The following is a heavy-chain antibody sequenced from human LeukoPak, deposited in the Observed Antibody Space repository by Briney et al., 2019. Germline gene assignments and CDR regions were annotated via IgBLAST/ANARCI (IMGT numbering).Heavy chain of an antibody. CDR2: IGISSNNN. J-gene: IGHJ4*02. Sequence: GRSLRLSCAASGLTFSSYSMNWVRQARAKGLEWGSSIGISSNNNYYAHTVKGRFTISRDNDKHSLSLQIDSLRDEETAVYYCAREAGRGFTATPPFDDRGPGTLVTVSS. CDR3: AREAGRGFTATPPFDD. D-gene: IGHD4-17*01. CDR1: GLTFSSYS. V-gene: IGHV3-21*01.